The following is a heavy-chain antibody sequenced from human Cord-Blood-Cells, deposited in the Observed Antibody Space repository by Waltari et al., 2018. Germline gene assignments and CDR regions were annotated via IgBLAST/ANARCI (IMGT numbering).Heavy chain of an antibody. V-gene: IGHV3-30-3*01. J-gene: IGHJ4*02. CDR2: ISYDGSNK. D-gene: IGHD6-13*01. Sequence: QVTLVQYGGGVVPPRRFLRRACAASGIACSSVALPWVRRAPGKGLEWFAVISYDGSNKCSADSVKGGFTISRDNSKNTLYLQMNSLRAEDTAVYYCANSGYSSSWPFDYWGQGTLVTVSS. CDR3: ANSGYSSSWPFDY. CDR1: GIACSSVA.